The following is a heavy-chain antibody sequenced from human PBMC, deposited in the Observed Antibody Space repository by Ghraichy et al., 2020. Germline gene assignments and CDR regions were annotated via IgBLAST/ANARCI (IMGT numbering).Heavy chain of an antibody. CDR2: IYYSGST. D-gene: IGHD1-1*01. J-gene: IGHJ4*02. CDR1: GGSISSGGYY. V-gene: IGHV4-31*03. Sequence: SQTLSLTCTVSGGSISSGGYYWSWIRQHPGKGLEWIGYIYYSGSTYYNPSLKSRVTISVDTSKNQFSLKLSSVTAADTAVYYCARVIRGPRRTGTLDYWGQGTLVTVSS. CDR3: ARVIRGPRRTGTLDY.